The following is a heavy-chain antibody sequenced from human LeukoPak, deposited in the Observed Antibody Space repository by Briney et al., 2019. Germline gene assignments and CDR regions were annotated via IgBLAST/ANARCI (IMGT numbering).Heavy chain of an antibody. CDR1: GYTFTSYG. J-gene: IGHJ3*02. V-gene: IGHV1-18*01. D-gene: IGHD1-26*01. CDR2: ISAYNGNT. CDR3: ARDKRRWELTDDAFDI. Sequence: GASVKVSCKASGYTFTSYGISWVRQAPGQGLEWMGWISAYNGNTNYAQKLQGRVTMTTDTSTSTAYMELRSLRSDDTAVYYCARDKRRWELTDDAFDIWGQGTMVTVSS.